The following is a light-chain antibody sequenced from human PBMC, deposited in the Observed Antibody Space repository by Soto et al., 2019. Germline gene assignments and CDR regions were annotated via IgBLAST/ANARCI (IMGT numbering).Light chain of an antibody. CDR2: YAS. V-gene: IGKV1-5*01. Sequence: IQLTQSPSTLSASVGDRVTITCRASQTISVSLSWYQQKPGKAPNPLIYYASTLQGGPPSSFSGSGSGTEFTLTVTRLQPEDFATYFRQQYDKYSTFGPRTKV. J-gene: IGKJ1*01. CDR3: QQYDKYST. CDR1: QTISVS.